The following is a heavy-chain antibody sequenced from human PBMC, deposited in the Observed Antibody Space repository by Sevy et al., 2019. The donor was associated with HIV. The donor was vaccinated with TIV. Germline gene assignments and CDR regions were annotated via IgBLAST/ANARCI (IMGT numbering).Heavy chain of an antibody. J-gene: IGHJ4*02. CDR3: ARHKNSAMVTPFDF. D-gene: IGHD5-18*01. V-gene: IGHV3-7*01. Sequence: GGSLRLSCVASGFTVSNYWMNWVRQAPGMGLEWLAKIKEDGKETYYVDSVKGRFTISRDNAKNSLYLQMTSLRAEDTATCYCARHKNSAMVTPFDFWGQGTLVTVSS. CDR2: IKEDGKET. CDR1: GFTVSNYW.